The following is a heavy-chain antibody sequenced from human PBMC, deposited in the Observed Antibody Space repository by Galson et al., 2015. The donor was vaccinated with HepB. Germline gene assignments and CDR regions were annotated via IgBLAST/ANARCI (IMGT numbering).Heavy chain of an antibody. Sequence: QSGAEVKKPGESLRISCKGSGYSFTSYWISWVRQMSGKGLEWMGRIDPSDSYTNYSPSFQGHVTISADKSISTAYLQWSSLKASDTAMYYCARDQQLVLSSSGYYYGMDVWGQGTTVTVSS. CDR2: IDPSDSYT. V-gene: IGHV5-10-1*01. J-gene: IGHJ6*02. D-gene: IGHD6-6*01. CDR3: ARDQQLVLSSSGYYYGMDV. CDR1: GYSFTSYW.